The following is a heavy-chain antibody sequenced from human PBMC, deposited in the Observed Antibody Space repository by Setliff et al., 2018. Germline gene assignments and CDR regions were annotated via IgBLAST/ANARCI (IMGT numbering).Heavy chain of an antibody. Sequence: GESLKISCAASGFTFSSYSMNWVRQAPGKGLEWVSYISSSSTIYYADSVKGRFTISRDNAKNSLYLQMNSLRAEDTAVYYCAKASDSSGYYGFDIWGQGTMVTVSS. CDR2: ISSSSTI. J-gene: IGHJ3*02. D-gene: IGHD3-22*01. CDR3: AKASDSSGYYGFDI. V-gene: IGHV3-48*04. CDR1: GFTFSSYS.